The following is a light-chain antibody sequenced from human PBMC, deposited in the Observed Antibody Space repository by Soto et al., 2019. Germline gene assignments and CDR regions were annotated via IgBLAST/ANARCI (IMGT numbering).Light chain of an antibody. CDR3: QHYGNSPIT. J-gene: IGKJ5*01. CDR2: GAS. V-gene: IGKV3-20*01. Sequence: EIVLTQSPGTLSLSPGERATLSCRASQSVSSNYLAWYQQTPGQAPRLLIYGASSRATGIPDRFGGSGSGTDFSFTFSRLEPEDFAVYYCQHYGNSPITFGQGTRLEIK. CDR1: QSVSSNY.